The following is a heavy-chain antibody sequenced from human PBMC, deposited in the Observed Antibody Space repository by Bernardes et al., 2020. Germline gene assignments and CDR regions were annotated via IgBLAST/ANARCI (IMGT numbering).Heavy chain of an antibody. CDR1: GFTFSTYS. D-gene: IGHD3-22*01. V-gene: IGHV3-48*01. J-gene: IGHJ4*02. CDR3: ARECDYYDTGAYYYD. CDR2: ISHGSSTI. Sequence: GGSLRLSCAASGFTFSTYSMNWVRQAPGKGLEWVSYISHGSSTIYYADSVKGRFTISRDNAKTSLYLQMNSLRVEDTAVYYCARECDYYDTGAYYYDWGQGTLVTVSS.